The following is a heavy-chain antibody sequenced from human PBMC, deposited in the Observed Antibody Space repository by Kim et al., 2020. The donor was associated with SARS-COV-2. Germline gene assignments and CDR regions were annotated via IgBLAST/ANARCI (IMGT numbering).Heavy chain of an antibody. CDR1: GGSISSYY. D-gene: IGHD3-10*01. CDR2: IYTSGST. J-gene: IGHJ6*02. CDR3: ARDQEYYGSGSSPPERYYYYYYGMDV. Sequence: SETLSLTCTVSGGSISSYYWSWIRQPAGKGLEWIGRIYTSGSTNYNPSLKSRVTMSVDTSKNQFSLKLSSVTAADTAVYYCARDQEYYGSGSSPPERYYYYYYGMDVCGQGTTVTVSS. V-gene: IGHV4-4*07.